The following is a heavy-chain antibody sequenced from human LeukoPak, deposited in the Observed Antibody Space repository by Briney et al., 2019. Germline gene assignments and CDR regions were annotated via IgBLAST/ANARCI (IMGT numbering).Heavy chain of an antibody. CDR1: GYSFTGYS. Sequence: ASVKVSCKASGYSFTGYSITWVRQARGQGLEWMGWSSTYTGDRKVAQRLQGRLTMTTDTSTSTAYMELTSLESDDTAVYFCARFSSSWYSPYGMDVWGQGTTITV. J-gene: IGHJ6*02. CDR2: SSTYTGDR. D-gene: IGHD6-13*01. V-gene: IGHV1-18*01. CDR3: ARFSSSWYSPYGMDV.